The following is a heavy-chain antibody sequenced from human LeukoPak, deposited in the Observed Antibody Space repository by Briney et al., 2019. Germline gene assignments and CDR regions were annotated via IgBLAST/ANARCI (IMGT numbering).Heavy chain of an antibody. CDR3: ARDSPDSGSYHSLFDY. D-gene: IGHD1-26*01. Sequence: ASVKVSCKASGYTFTGYYMHWVRQAPGQGLEWMGWINPNSGGTNYAQKFQGRVTMTRDTSISTAYMELSRLRSDDTAVYYCARDSPDSGSYHSLFDYWGQGTLVTVSS. CDR2: INPNSGGT. V-gene: IGHV1-2*02. J-gene: IGHJ4*02. CDR1: GYTFTGYY.